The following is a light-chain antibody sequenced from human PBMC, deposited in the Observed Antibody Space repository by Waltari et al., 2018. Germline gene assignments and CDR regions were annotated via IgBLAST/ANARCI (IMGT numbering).Light chain of an antibody. CDR1: QSIRSY. CDR3: QQSYSTPHT. Sequence: DIQMTQSPSSLSASVGDSVTITCRASQSIRSYLNWYQQKPGKAPKLLIYTASNLQSGVPSRFSGSVSGTDFTLTISSLQPEDVATYSCQQSYSTPHTFGQGTKLEI. CDR2: TAS. V-gene: IGKV1-39*01. J-gene: IGKJ2*01.